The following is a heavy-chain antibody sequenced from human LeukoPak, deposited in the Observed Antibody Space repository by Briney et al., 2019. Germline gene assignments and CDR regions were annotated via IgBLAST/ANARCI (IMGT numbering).Heavy chain of an antibody. Sequence: WXNPNSGNTAYAQKFQGRVTMTRNTSISTAYMELSSLRSEDTAVYYCAGQKFGELSGGMDVWGQGTTVTVSS. V-gene: IGHV1-8*01. CDR2: XNPNSGNT. CDR3: AGQKFGELSGGMDV. J-gene: IGHJ6*02. D-gene: IGHD3-10*01.